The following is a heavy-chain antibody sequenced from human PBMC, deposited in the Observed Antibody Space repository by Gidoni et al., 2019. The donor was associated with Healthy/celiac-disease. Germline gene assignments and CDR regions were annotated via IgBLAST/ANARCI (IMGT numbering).Heavy chain of an antibody. CDR3: ARGLYSSGWFRAFGY. Sequence: QVQLVESGGGVVQPGRSLRLSCAASGCTFSSYGMHWVRQAPGKGLGWVAVIWYDGSNKYYADSVKGRFTISRDNSKTTLYLQMNSLRAEDTAVYYCARGLYSSGWFRAFGYWGQGTLVTVSS. J-gene: IGHJ4*02. D-gene: IGHD6-19*01. CDR2: IWYDGSNK. CDR1: GCTFSSYG. V-gene: IGHV3-33*01.